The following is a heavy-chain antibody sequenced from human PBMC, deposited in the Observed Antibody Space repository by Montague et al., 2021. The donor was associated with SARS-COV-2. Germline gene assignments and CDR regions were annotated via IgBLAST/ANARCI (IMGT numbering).Heavy chain of an antibody. CDR3: ARLGDGVVLSPMLGVGPYYAYYYLDV. CDR2: IHHRGST. CDR1: GGSFSTYS. Sequence: SETLSLTCAVYGGSFSTYSWNWIRQPPGKGLEWIGEIHHRGSTNYNPSLKSRVTISADTSKNQFSLKLTSVAAADTAVYYCARLGDGVVLSPMLGVGPYYAYYYLDVWGQGTTVAVSS. J-gene: IGHJ6*03. D-gene: IGHD2-15*01. V-gene: IGHV4-34*01.